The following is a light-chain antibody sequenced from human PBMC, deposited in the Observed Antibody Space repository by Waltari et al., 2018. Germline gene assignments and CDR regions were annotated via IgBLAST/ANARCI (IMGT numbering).Light chain of an antibody. Sequence: QSALTQPPSASGSPGQSVAISCTGTSIDIGRYHLVSWYQQHPGNAPKLIISEFNKRPSGVPDRFSGAKSGNTASLTVSGLQAEDEADYYCSSHGGSDKFYVFGTGTKVTVL. V-gene: IGLV2-8*01. CDR1: SIDIGRYHL. J-gene: IGLJ1*01. CDR2: EFN. CDR3: SSHGGSDKFYV.